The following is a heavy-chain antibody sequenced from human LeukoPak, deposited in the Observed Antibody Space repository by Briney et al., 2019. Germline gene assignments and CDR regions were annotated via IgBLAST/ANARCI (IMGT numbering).Heavy chain of an antibody. J-gene: IGHJ6*02. CDR2: IIALFGTA. CDR1: GGTFSSYA. Sequence: ASVKVSCTASGGTFSSYAISWVRQAPGQGLEWMGGIIALFGTANYAQKFQGRLTITADESTSTAYMELSSLRSEDTAVYYCARIRDGYNSYFFYGMDVWGQGTTVTVSS. D-gene: IGHD5-24*01. CDR3: ARIRDGYNSYFFYGMDV. V-gene: IGHV1-69*01.